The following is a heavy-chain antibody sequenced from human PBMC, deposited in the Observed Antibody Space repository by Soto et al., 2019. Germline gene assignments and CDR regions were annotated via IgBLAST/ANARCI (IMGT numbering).Heavy chain of an antibody. CDR1: GYTFTNYA. Sequence: QVQLVQSGAEEKKPGASVKVSCKASGYTFTNYATHWVRQAPGQRLEWMGWINASNGNTKYSQKFQGRVTITRDTSASTAYMELSSLRSEDTAVYYCARVSGYYLPDYWGQGTLVTVSS. V-gene: IGHV1-3*05. CDR3: ARVSGYYLPDY. J-gene: IGHJ4*02. D-gene: IGHD5-12*01. CDR2: INASNGNT.